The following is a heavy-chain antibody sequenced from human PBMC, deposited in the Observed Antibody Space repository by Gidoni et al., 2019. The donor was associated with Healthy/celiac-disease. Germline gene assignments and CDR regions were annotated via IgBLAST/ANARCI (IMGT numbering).Heavy chain of an antibody. Sequence: QLQLQESGPGLVKPSETLSLTCTVSCCSISSGSYYWGWIRQPPGKGLEWIGSIYYSGSTYYNPSLKSRVTISVETSKNQFSLKLSSVTAADTAVYYCAGVHSSGWFVLRDWGQGTLVTVSS. J-gene: IGHJ4*02. CDR2: IYYSGST. CDR3: AGVHSSGWFVLRD. CDR1: CCSISSGSYY. D-gene: IGHD6-19*01. V-gene: IGHV4-39*01.